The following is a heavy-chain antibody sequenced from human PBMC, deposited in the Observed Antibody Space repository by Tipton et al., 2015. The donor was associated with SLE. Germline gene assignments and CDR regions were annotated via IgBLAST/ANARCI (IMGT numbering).Heavy chain of an antibody. CDR1: GGSINSYY. V-gene: IGHV4-59*01. Sequence: LSLTCTVSGGSINSYYWSWIRQPPGKGLEWVGYVYSSGSSDYNPSLSSRVAISLDTSKNQFSLKLSSVTAADTAVYFCARDLRPMDVWGPGTTVIVSS. CDR2: VYSSGSS. J-gene: IGHJ6*02. CDR3: ARDLRPMDV.